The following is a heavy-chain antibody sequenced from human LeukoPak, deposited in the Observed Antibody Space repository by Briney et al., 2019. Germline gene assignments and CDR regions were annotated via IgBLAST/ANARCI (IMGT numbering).Heavy chain of an antibody. V-gene: IGHV3-21*01. CDR2: ISSSSSYI. J-gene: IGHJ4*02. CDR1: GFIFSSYS. D-gene: IGHD4-11*01. CDR3: ARDPYSGLFDY. Sequence: GSLRLSCAASGFIFSSYSMNWVRQAPGKGLEWVSSISSSSSYIYYADSVKGRFTISRDNAKNSLYLQMNSLRAEDTAVYYCARDPYSGLFDYWGQGTLVTVSS.